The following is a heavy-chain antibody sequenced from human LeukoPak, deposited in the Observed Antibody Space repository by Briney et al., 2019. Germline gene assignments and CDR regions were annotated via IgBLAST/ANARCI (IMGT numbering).Heavy chain of an antibody. J-gene: IGHJ4*02. CDR2: IYPGDSDT. V-gene: IGHV5-51*01. Sequence: RGESLKISCKGSGYSFTSYWIGWVRQMPGKGLEWMGIIYPGDSDTRYSPSFQGQVTISADKSVSTAYLQWSSLKASDTAMYYCARRARGDSSGYYSRYFDYWGQGTLVTVSS. CDR1: GYSFTSYW. D-gene: IGHD3-22*01. CDR3: ARRARGDSSGYYSRYFDY.